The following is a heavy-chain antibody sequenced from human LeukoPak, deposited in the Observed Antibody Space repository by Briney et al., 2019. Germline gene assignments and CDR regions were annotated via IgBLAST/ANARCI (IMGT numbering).Heavy chain of an antibody. CDR2: IKPDGSDT. CDR3: ARGHLGLNY. J-gene: IGHJ4*02. CDR1: GLTFSSFW. Sequence: GGSLRLSCAVSGLTFSSFWTSWVRQAPGKGPEWVATIKPDGSDTYYMDSVKGRFTISRDNAENSLHLQMSSLRADDTAVYYCARGHLGLNYWGQGSLVTVSS. D-gene: IGHD3-16*01. V-gene: IGHV3-7*01.